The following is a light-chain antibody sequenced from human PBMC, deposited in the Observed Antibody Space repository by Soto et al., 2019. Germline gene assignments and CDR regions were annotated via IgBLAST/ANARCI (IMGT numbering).Light chain of an antibody. J-gene: IGKJ1*01. CDR2: LGF. CDR1: LCLLHSNGYNF. V-gene: IGKV2-28*01. CDR3: MQALQIPPT. Sequence: DIVMTESPLSLPVTPGELVSISCRSSLCLLHSNGYNFLEWYLQKPGQSPRLLIYLGFNRASGVPARFSGSGSGTDFTLTISRVEAEDVGVNYCMQALQIPPTFGLGTKVDI.